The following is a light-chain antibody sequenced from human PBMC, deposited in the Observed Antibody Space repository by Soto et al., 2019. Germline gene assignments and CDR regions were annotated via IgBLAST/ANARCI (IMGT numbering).Light chain of an antibody. CDR3: QQYGSSPRT. V-gene: IGKV3-20*01. J-gene: IGKJ3*01. Sequence: EIVLTQSPGTLSLSPGERATNPCRASQSVSSSYLAWYQQKPGQAPRLLIYGASSRATGIPDRFSGSGSGTDFTLTISRLEPEDFAVYYCQQYGSSPRTFGPGTRWIS. CDR2: GAS. CDR1: QSVSSSY.